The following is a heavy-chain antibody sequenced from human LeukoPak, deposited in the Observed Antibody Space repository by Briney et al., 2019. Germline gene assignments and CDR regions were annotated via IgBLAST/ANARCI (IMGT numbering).Heavy chain of an antibody. D-gene: IGHD3-22*01. CDR2: IRYDGSNK. Sequence: QSGGSLRLSCAASGFTFSSYGMPWVRQAPGKGLEWVAFIRYDGSNKYYADSVKGRFTISRDNSKNTLYLQMNSLRAEDTAVYYCAKDDYYYDSSGYYWGQGTLVTVSS. CDR3: AKDDYYYDSSGYY. J-gene: IGHJ4*02. CDR1: GFTFSSYG. V-gene: IGHV3-30*02.